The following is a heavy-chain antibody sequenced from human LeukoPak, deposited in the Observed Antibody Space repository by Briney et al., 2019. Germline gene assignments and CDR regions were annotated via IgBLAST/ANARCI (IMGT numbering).Heavy chain of an antibody. CDR2: IRYDGSNK. Sequence: PGGSLRLSCAASGFTFSSYGMHWVRQAPGKGLEWVAFIRYDGSNKYYADSVKGRFTISRDNSKNTLYLQMNSLRAEDTAVYYCAKDLGYYDFWSAYYMTVDYWGQGTLVTVSS. V-gene: IGHV3-30*02. CDR1: GFTFSSYG. CDR3: AKDLGYYDFWSAYYMTVDY. J-gene: IGHJ4*02. D-gene: IGHD3-3*01.